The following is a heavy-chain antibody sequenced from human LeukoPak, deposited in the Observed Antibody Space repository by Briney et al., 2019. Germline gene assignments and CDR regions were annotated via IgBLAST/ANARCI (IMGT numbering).Heavy chain of an antibody. V-gene: IGHV4-30-4*08. CDR2: IYYSGSI. Sequence: PSETLSLTSTVSGGSVSSSSYFWGWIRQPPGKGLEWIGYIYYSGSIYYNPSLKSRVTISVDTSKNQFSLKLGSVTAADTAVYYCARVGYSSSWYADYWGQGTLVTVSS. CDR3: ARVGYSSSWYADY. J-gene: IGHJ4*02. D-gene: IGHD6-13*01. CDR1: GGSVSSSSYF.